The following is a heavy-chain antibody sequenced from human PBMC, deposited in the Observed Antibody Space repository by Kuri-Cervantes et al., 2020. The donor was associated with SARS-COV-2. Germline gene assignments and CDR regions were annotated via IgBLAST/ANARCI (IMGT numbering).Heavy chain of an antibody. Sequence: GSLKISCEVSGFLFSASAIHWVRQGSGKGLEWVGRVRGKANNYATAYAASVKGRFTISRDDSKNMAYLQMNSLKTEDTAVYYCASSDRERGQLLAYFDYWGQGTLVTVSS. J-gene: IGHJ4*02. V-gene: IGHV3-73*01. D-gene: IGHD2-2*01. CDR1: GFLFSASA. CDR3: ASSDRERGQLLAYFDY. CDR2: VRGKANNYAT.